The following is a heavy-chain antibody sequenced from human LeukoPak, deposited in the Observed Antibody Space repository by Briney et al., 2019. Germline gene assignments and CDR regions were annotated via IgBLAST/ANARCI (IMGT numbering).Heavy chain of an antibody. Sequence: GGSLRLSCAASGFILSNYAMHWVRQPAGKGLEWVSALGTAGDTFYPGSVRGRFTISRDNAKKSLFLQMSSLRAEDTAIYYCARQSTPHGNFDYWGQGTLVTVSS. V-gene: IGHV3-13*01. CDR2: LGTAGDT. D-gene: IGHD5-24*01. J-gene: IGHJ4*02. CDR1: GFILSNYA. CDR3: ARQSTPHGNFDY.